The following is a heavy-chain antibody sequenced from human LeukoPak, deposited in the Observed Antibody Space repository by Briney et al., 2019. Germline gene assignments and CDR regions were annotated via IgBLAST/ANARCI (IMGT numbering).Heavy chain of an antibody. D-gene: IGHD2-2*01. CDR2: ISGSGGST. Sequence: PGGSLRLSCAASGFTFSSYAMSWVRQAPGKGLERVPAISGSGGSTYYADSVKGRFTISRDNSKNTLYLQMNSLRAEDTAVYHCAKDIVVVPAATDYWGQGTLVTVSS. CDR3: AKDIVVVPAATDY. V-gene: IGHV3-23*01. CDR1: GFTFSSYA. J-gene: IGHJ4*02.